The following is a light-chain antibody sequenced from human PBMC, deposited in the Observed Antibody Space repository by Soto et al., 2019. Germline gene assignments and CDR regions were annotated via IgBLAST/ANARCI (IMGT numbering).Light chain of an antibody. CDR1: SSNVGGYNY. CDR3: SSYAGSNNLV. CDR2: EVT. V-gene: IGLV2-8*01. Sequence: QSALTQPPSASGSPGQSVTISCTGTSSNVGGYNYVSWYQQHPGKAPKLMVYEVTKRPSGVPDRFSASKSGNTASLTVSGHQAEDEADYYCSSYAGSNNLVFGGGTKLTVL. J-gene: IGLJ2*01.